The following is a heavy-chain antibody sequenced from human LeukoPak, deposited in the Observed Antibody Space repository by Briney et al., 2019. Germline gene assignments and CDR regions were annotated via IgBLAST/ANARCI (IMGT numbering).Heavy chain of an antibody. V-gene: IGHV4-34*01. CDR2: INHSGST. CDR1: GGSFNGYY. J-gene: IGHJ4*02. CDR3: ARLKEVYYYGSGSYYNGDY. D-gene: IGHD3-10*01. Sequence: SETLSLTCAVYGGSFNGYYWSWIRQPPGKGLEWIGEINHSGSTNYNPSLKSRVTISVDTSKNQFSLKLSSVTAADTAVYYCARLKEVYYYGSGSYYNGDYWGQGTLVTVSS.